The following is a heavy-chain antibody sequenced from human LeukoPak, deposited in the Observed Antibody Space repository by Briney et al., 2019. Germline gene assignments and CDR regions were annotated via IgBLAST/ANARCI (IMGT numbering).Heavy chain of an antibody. CDR1: GGSFSGYY. V-gene: IGHV4-34*01. Sequence: PSKTLSLTCAVYGGSFSGYYWGWIRQPPGKGLEWIGSIHYSGSTNYNPSLKSRVTISVDTSKNQFSLKLSSMTAADTAVYYCARVGDCGGDCYSSWGQGTLVTVSS. CDR3: ARVGDCGGDCYSS. J-gene: IGHJ4*02. D-gene: IGHD2-21*02. CDR2: IHYSGST.